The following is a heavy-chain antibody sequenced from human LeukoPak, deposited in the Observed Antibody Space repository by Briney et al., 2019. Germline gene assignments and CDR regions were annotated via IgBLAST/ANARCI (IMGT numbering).Heavy chain of an antibody. CDR3: ARARAVLSLEFSRHHHMDV. V-gene: IGHV4-59*08. Sequence: SETLSLTCTVSGGSISNYYWSWIRQPPGKGLEWIGYISYSGSTNYNPSLKSRVTISVDTSKNQFSLKLSSVTAADTAVYYCARARAVLSLEFSRHHHMDVWGKGTTVTVSS. CDR2: ISYSGST. J-gene: IGHJ6*03. D-gene: IGHD1-1*01. CDR1: GGSISNYY.